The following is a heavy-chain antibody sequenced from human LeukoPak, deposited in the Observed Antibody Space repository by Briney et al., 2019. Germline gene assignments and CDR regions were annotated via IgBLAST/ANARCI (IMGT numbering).Heavy chain of an antibody. Sequence: ASVKVCCKASGYTFTSYDINWVRQATGQGLEWMGWMNPNSGNTGYAQKFQGRVTITRNTSISTAYMELSSLRSEDTAVYYCARGSIGHLWLNYYYYMDVWGKGTTVTVSS. CDR1: GYTFTSYD. V-gene: IGHV1-8*03. CDR3: ARGSIGHLWLNYYYYMDV. J-gene: IGHJ6*03. CDR2: MNPNSGNT. D-gene: IGHD5-18*01.